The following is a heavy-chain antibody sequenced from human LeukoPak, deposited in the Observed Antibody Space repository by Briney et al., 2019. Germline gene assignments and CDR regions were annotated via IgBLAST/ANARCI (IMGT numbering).Heavy chain of an antibody. V-gene: IGHV3-23*01. CDR2: IGRSGGDI. D-gene: IGHD4-23*01. J-gene: IGHJ4*02. Sequence: GGSLRLSCAASGFTFNSYAMAWVRQAPGKGLEWVSVIGRSGGDIQYVDSVKGRFTISRDNSKNTLYLQMNSLRAEDTAVYYCAKYAPPTTVVTRYFDYWGQGTLVTVSS. CDR1: GFTFNSYA. CDR3: AKYAPPTTVVTRYFDY.